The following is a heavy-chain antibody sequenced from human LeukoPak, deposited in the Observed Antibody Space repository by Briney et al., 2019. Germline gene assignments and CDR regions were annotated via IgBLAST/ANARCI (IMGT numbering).Heavy chain of an antibody. CDR3: AAWTDRDYNF. J-gene: IGHJ4*02. D-gene: IGHD3/OR15-3a*01. V-gene: IGHV3-7*01. CDR1: GFTFSSSW. CDR2: INPDGSQK. Sequence: PGESLRLSCAASGFTFSSSWMNWVRQAPGKGLEWVANINPDGSQKRFVDSVMGRFTMSRDNAKNSLYLQMNSLRVEDTAVFYCAAWTDRDYNFWGQGTLVTVSS.